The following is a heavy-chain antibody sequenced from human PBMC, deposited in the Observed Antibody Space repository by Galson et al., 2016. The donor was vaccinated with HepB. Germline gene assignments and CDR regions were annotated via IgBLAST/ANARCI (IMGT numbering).Heavy chain of an antibody. D-gene: IGHD6-6*01. J-gene: IGHJ6*04. CDR3: ARGVAARQDYFYGMDV. CDR1: GGAINSGSYF. Sequence: TLSLTCTVSGGAINSGSYFWTWVRQRAGKGLEWIGRVSASGSTNYNPSLKSRVIVSIDTSKNQFSLRLTSLTAADTAVYYCARGVAARQDYFYGMDVWGKGTTVTVSS. V-gene: IGHV4-61*02. CDR2: VSASGST.